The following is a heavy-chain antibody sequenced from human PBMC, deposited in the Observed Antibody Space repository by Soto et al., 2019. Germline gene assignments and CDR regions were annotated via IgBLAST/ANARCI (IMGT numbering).Heavy chain of an antibody. CDR3: XXXXXXXXXXXPYDH. V-gene: IGHV1-46*01. CDR2: INPSGGYT. Sequence: QVQLVQSGAEVKKPGASVKVSCKASGYTFTSYYMNWVRQAPGQGLEWLGIINPSGGYTTYAQRXXXXXXXXXXXXXXXXXXXXXXXXXXXXXXXXXXXXXXXXXXXXPYDHWGQGTLVTVSS. J-gene: IGHJ4*02. CDR1: GYTFTSYY.